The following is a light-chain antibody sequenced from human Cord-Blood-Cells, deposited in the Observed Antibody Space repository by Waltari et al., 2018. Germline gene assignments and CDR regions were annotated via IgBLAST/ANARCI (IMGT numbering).Light chain of an antibody. CDR3: QQYYSYPLT. CDR1: KGISSY. CDR2: AAS. J-gene: IGKJ4*01. Sequence: AIRMTQSPSSFSASTGDRVTITCRASKGISSYLAWYQQKPGKAPKLLIYAASTLQSGVPSRFSGSGSWTYFTLTLCCLQSEDFATYYCQQYYSYPLTFGGGTKVEIK. V-gene: IGKV1-8*01.